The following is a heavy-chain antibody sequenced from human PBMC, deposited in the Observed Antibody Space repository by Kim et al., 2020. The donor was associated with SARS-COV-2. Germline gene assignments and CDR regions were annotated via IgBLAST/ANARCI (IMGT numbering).Heavy chain of an antibody. V-gene: IGHV3-64*01. CDR1: GFTFSSYA. D-gene: IGHD3-10*01. CDR3: ARSGEYYYGSGPELGDY. J-gene: IGHJ4*01. Sequence: GGSLRLSCAASGFTFSSYAMHWVRQAPGKGLEYVSAISSNGGSTYYANSVKGRFTISRDNSKNTLYLQMGSLRAEDMAVYYCARSGEYYYGSGPELGDY. CDR2: ISSNGGST.